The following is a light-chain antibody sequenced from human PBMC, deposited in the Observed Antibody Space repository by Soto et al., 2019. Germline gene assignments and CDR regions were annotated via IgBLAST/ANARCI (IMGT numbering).Light chain of an antibody. CDR3: QQYGNSPRT. CDR2: GAS. Sequence: IVLTQSPGTLSLSPGERATLSCRASQSVTSNHLAWYQQKPGQAPMLLIYGASSRATGITDRFSGSGSGTDFTLTISRLEPEDFAVYYCQQYGNSPRTFGQGTKVEIK. CDR1: QSVTSNH. V-gene: IGKV3-20*01. J-gene: IGKJ1*01.